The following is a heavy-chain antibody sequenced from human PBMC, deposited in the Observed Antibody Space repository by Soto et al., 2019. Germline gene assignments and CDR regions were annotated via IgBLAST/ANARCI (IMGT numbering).Heavy chain of an antibody. Sequence: QVQLVESGGPVVQPGRSLRLSCAASGFTFSTYGMHWVRQAPGKGLGWVALIWSDGTNKYYADSVKGRFPISRDNSKNLMYLHMNSLRAEDTAVYSCARVFDTYYFHVWGQGTLVTVSS. D-gene: IGHD3-9*01. CDR1: GFTFSTYG. CDR2: IWSDGTNK. J-gene: IGHJ4*02. V-gene: IGHV3-33*01. CDR3: ARVFDTYYFHV.